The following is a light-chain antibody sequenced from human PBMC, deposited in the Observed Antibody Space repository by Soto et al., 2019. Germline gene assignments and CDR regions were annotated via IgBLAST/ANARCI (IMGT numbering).Light chain of an antibody. J-gene: IGKJ4*01. CDR1: QVIDNW. CDR3: KQSKSFPLT. Sequence: DIQMTQSPSSVSASVGDRVTITCRASQVIDNWLAWYQQKPGKAPKVLIYSTSSLQSGVPSRFSGSRSGTDFTLNTSSLQPEDFETYYCKQSKSFPLTFGGGTKVDIK. V-gene: IGKV1-12*01. CDR2: STS.